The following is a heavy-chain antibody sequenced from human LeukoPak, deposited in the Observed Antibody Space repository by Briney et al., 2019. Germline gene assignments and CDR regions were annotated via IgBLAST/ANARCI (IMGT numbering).Heavy chain of an antibody. D-gene: IGHD3-9*01. CDR2: INHSGST. CDR1: GGSFSGYY. J-gene: IGHJ4*02. Sequence: PSETLSLTCAVYGGSFSGYYWSWIRQPPGKGLEWIGEINHSGSTNYNPSLKSRVTISVDTSKNQFSLKLSSVTAADTAVYYCASAVALRYFDWLSPFDYWGQGTLVTVSS. V-gene: IGHV4-34*01. CDR3: ASAVALRYFDWLSPFDY.